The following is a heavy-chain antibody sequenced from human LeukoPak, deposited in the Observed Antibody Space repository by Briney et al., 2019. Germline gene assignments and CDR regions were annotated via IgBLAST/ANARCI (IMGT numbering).Heavy chain of an antibody. CDR1: GDSIFTNNVA. CDR3: ARGKYTSFDN. V-gene: IGHV6-1*01. D-gene: IGHD6-6*01. CDR2: TYYRSKWSF. Sequence: SQTLSLTCAISGDSIFTNNVAWNWIRQSPSRGLEWLGRTYYRSKWSFDYAVSVKSRVTINADTSKNQFSLQLSSVTPEDTAVYYCARGKYTSFDNWGQGTLVTVSS. J-gene: IGHJ4*02.